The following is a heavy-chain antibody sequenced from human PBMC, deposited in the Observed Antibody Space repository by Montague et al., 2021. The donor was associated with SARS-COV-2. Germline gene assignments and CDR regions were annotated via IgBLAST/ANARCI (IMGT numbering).Heavy chain of an antibody. D-gene: IGHD3-16*01. V-gene: IGHV4-4*02. CDR2: IYHSGNT. J-gene: IGHJ4*02. Sequence: SETLSLTCAVSGGSINSSNWWSWVRQPPGKGLEWIGEIYHSGNTNYNPSLQSRFTISVDKSKNQFSLRLSSVTAADTAVYYCARSSILGAHRFDYWGQGTLVTVSS. CDR1: GGSINSSNW. CDR3: ARSSILGAHRFDY.